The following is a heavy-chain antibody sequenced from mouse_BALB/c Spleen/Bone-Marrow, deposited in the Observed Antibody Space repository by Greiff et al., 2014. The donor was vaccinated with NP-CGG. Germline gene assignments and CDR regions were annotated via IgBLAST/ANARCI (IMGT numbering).Heavy chain of an antibody. CDR2: ISSGSSTI. D-gene: IGHD3-1*01. Sequence: EVKLVESGGGLVQPGGSRKLSCAASGFTFSSFGMHWVRQAPEKGLERVAYISSGSSTIYYADTVKGRFTVSRDNPKNTLFLQMTSLRSEDTAMYYCASVSAWFAYWGQGTLVTVSA. CDR1: GFTFSSFG. CDR3: ASVSAWFAY. V-gene: IGHV5-17*02. J-gene: IGHJ3*01.